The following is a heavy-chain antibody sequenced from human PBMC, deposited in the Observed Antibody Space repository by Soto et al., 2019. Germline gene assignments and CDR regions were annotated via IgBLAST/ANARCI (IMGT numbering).Heavy chain of an antibody. CDR3: ARGVENSSGWYRNYYYGMDV. CDR1: GYTFTSYG. D-gene: IGHD6-19*01. CDR2: ISAYNGNT. Sequence: QVPLVQSGAEVKKPGASVKVSCKASGYTFTSYGISWVRQAPGQGLEWMGWISAYNGNTNYAQKLQGRVTMTTDTSTSTAYMELRSLRSDDTAVYYCARGVENSSGWYRNYYYGMDVWGQGTTVTVSS. V-gene: IGHV1-18*04. J-gene: IGHJ6*02.